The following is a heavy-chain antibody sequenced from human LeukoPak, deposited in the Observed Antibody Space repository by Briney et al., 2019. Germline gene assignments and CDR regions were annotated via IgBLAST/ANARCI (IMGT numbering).Heavy chain of an antibody. J-gene: IGHJ4*02. D-gene: IGHD3-22*01. Sequence: ASVKVSCTASGGTFSSYAISWVRQAPGQGLEWMGRINPNSGGTNYAQKFQGRVTMTRDTSISTAYMELSRLRSDDTAVYYCARDPYYDSSGYYFFDYWGQGTLVTVSS. CDR2: INPNSGGT. CDR3: ARDPYYDSSGYYFFDY. CDR1: GGTFSSYA. V-gene: IGHV1-2*06.